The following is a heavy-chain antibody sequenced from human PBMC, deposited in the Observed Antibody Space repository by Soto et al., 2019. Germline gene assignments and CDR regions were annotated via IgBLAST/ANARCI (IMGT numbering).Heavy chain of an antibody. CDR1: GYTFTRNG. J-gene: IGHJ6*02. CDR3: VKDRDSNSWPSRDV. Sequence: QVHLVQSGAEVKKPGASVNVSCKTSGYTFTRNGISWVRQAPGQGLEWMGWISPNSGNIKYAQKLQGRVIMTPATSPSTAYMELRSLRSDDTAVYYCVKDRDSNSWPSRDVWGPGTTVTVSS. CDR2: ISPNSGNI. V-gene: IGHV1-18*01. D-gene: IGHD3-22*01.